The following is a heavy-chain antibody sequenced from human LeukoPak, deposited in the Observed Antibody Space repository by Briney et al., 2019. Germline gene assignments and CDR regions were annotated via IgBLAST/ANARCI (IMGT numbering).Heavy chain of an antibody. CDR1: GGTFSSYA. V-gene: IGHV1-69*01. CDR2: IIPIFGTA. Sequence: SVKVSCKASGGTFSSYAISWVRQAPGQGLEWMGGIIPIFGTANYAQKFQGRVTITADESTSTAYMELSSLRSEDTAVYYCAKDPAGRTYDFWSGYSSPYYFDYWGQGTLVTVSS. CDR3: AKDPAGRTYDFWSGYSSPYYFDY. D-gene: IGHD3-3*01. J-gene: IGHJ4*02.